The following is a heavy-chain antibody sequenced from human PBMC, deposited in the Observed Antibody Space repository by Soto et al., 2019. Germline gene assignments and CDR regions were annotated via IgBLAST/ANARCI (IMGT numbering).Heavy chain of an antibody. CDR3: AREADYGGNSGHAHRPYY. D-gene: IGHD4-17*01. CDR1: GGSISSSNW. CDR2: IYHSGST. Sequence: QVQLQESGPGLVKPSGTLSLTCAVSGGSISSSNWWSWVRQPPGKGLEWIGEIYHSGSTNYHPSLKSRVTISVDKSQNQFALKLSSVTAADTAVYYCAREADYGGNSGHAHRPYYWGQGTLVTVSS. J-gene: IGHJ4*02. V-gene: IGHV4-4*02.